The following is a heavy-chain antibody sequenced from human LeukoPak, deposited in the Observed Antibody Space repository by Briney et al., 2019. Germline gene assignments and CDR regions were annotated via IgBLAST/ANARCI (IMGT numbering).Heavy chain of an antibody. Sequence: GGSLRLSCAASGFTFSSYSMNWVRQAPGKGLEWVSSISSSSSYIYYADSVKGRFTISRDTAKNSLYLQMNSLRAEDTAVYYCARVGLLWFGELSSYGMDVWGQGTTVTVSS. V-gene: IGHV3-21*01. D-gene: IGHD3-10*01. CDR1: GFTFSSYS. CDR3: ARVGLLWFGELSSYGMDV. J-gene: IGHJ6*02. CDR2: ISSSSSYI.